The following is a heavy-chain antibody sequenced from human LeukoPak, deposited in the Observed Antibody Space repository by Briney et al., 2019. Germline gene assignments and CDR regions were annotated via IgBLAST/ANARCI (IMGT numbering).Heavy chain of an antibody. Sequence: GGSLRLSCAASGFTFSSYAMSWVRQAPGKGLEWVSAISGSGGSTYYADSVKGRFTISRDNSKNTLYLQMNSLRAEDTAVYYCAKGSAGSGYPYYFDYWGQGTLVTVSS. V-gene: IGHV3-23*01. J-gene: IGHJ4*02. CDR1: GFTFSSYA. CDR2: ISGSGGST. CDR3: AKGSAGSGYPYYFDY. D-gene: IGHD3-22*01.